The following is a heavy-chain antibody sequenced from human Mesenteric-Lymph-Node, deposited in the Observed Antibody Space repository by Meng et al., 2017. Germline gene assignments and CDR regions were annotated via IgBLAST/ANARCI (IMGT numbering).Heavy chain of an antibody. V-gene: IGHV1-69*05. CDR2: IIPIFGTA. D-gene: IGHD1-20*01. CDR3: ARVSGITGNTRGAFDI. J-gene: IGHJ3*02. Sequence: SVKVSCKASGYTFTGYYIHWVRQAPGQGLEWMGGIIPIFGTANYAQKFQGRVTITTDESTSTAYMELSSLRSEDTAVYYCARVSGITGNTRGAFDIWGQGTMVTVSS. CDR1: GYTFTGYY.